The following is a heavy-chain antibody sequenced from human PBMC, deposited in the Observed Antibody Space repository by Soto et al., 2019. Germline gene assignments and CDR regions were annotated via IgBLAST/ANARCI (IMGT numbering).Heavy chain of an antibody. J-gene: IGHJ4*02. CDR3: AKDRIAVFVAVPDY. CDR2: ISYDGSNK. Sequence: QVQLVESGGGVVQPGRSLRLSCAASGFTFSSYGMHWVRQAPCKGLEWVAVISYDGSNKYYADSVKGRFTISRDNSKNTLYLQMNSLRAEDTAVYYCAKDRIAVFVAVPDYWGQGTLVTVSS. V-gene: IGHV3-30*18. CDR1: GFTFSSYG. D-gene: IGHD6-19*01.